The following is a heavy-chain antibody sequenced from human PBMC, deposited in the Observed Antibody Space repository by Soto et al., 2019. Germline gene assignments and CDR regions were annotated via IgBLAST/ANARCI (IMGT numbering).Heavy chain of an antibody. Sequence: SETLSLTCAVYGGSFSGYYWSWIRQPPGKGLEWIGEINHSGSTNYNPSLKSRVTISVDTSKNQFSLKPSSVTAADTAVYYCGRGRPGWFDPWGQGTLVTVSS. CDR1: GGSFSGYY. CDR2: INHSGST. CDR3: GRGRPGWFDP. J-gene: IGHJ5*02. V-gene: IGHV4-34*01.